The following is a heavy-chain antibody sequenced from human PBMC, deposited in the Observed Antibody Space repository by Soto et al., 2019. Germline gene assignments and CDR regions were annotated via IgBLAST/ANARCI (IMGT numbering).Heavy chain of an antibody. CDR1: GGSLSSGGYY. J-gene: IGHJ4*02. CDR2: IYYSGST. D-gene: IGHD3-22*01. CDR3: ARGNYYDSSGYYDY. V-gene: IGHV4-61*08. Sequence: PSETMSLTCTVAGGSLSSGGYYWSWIRQPPGKGLEWIGYIYYSGSTNYNPSLKSRVTISVDTSKNQFSLKLSSVTAADTAVYYCARGNYYDSSGYYDYWGQGTLVTVSS.